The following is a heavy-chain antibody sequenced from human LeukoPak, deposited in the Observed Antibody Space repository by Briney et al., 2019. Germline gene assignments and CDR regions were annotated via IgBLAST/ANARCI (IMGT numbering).Heavy chain of an antibody. CDR1: GFTFSSYS. CDR2: ISSSSNYI. J-gene: IGHJ6*04. CDR3: ARPVWFGELFYYGMDV. D-gene: IGHD3-10*01. Sequence: GGSLRLSCAASGFTFSSYSMNWVRQALGKGLEWVSSISSSSNYIYYADSVMGRFTISRDNAKNSLYLQMNSLRAEDTAVYYCARPVWFGELFYYGMDVWGKGTTVTVSS. V-gene: IGHV3-21*01.